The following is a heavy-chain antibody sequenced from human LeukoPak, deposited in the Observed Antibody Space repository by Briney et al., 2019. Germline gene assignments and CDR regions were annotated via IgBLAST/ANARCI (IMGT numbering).Heavy chain of an antibody. D-gene: IGHD6-19*01. V-gene: IGHV3-48*03. CDR3: ARAKQWLAFDY. Sequence: GGSLRLSCAASGFTFSSYEMNWVRQAPGKGLEWVSYISSSGSTIYYADSVKGRFTISRDNAKNSLYLQMNSLRAEDTAVYYCARAKQWLAFDYWGQGTLVTVSS. J-gene: IGHJ4*02. CDR2: ISSSGSTI. CDR1: GFTFSSYE.